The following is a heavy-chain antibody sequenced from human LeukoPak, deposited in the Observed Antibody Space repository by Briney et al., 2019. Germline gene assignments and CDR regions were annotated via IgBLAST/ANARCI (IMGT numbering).Heavy chain of an antibody. V-gene: IGHV4-34*01. Sequence: SETLSLTCAVYGGSFSGYYWSWIRQPPGKGLEWIGEINHSGSTNYNPSLKSRVTISVDTSKNQFSLKLSSVTAADTAVYYCARRGAMIVVVRPRAFAIWGQGTMVTVSS. D-gene: IGHD3-22*01. CDR3: ARRGAMIVVVRPRAFAI. J-gene: IGHJ3*02. CDR2: INHSGST. CDR1: GGSFSGYY.